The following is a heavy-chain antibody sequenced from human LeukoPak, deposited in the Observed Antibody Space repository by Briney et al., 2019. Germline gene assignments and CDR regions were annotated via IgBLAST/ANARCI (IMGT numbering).Heavy chain of an antibody. CDR2: IIPIFGTA. V-gene: IGHV1-69*01. CDR3: ARGQMREYYYDSSGYYYDGAYYYYGMDV. Sequence: SVKVSCKASGGTFSSYAISWVRQAPGQGLEWMGGIIPIFGTANYAQKFQGRVTITADESTSTAYMELSSLRSEDTAVYYCARGQMREYYYDSSGYYYDGAYYYYGMDVWGQGTTVTVSS. D-gene: IGHD3-22*01. J-gene: IGHJ6*02. CDR1: GGTFSSYA.